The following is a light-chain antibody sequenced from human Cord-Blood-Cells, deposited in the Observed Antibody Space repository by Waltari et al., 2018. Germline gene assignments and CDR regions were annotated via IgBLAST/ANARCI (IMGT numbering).Light chain of an antibody. CDR2: WAS. J-gene: IGKJ2*01. V-gene: IGKV4-1*01. CDR1: QSVLYSSNNKNY. CDR3: QQYYSTPMYT. Sequence: DIVMTQSPDSLAVYLGERSTINCKSSQSVLYSSNNKNYLAWYQQKPGQPPKLLIYWASTRESGVPDRFSGSGSVTDFTLTISSLQAEDVAVYYCQQYYSTPMYTFGQGTKLEIK.